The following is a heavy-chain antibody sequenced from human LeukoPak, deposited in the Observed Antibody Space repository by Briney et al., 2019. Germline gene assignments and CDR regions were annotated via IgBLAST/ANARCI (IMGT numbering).Heavy chain of an antibody. V-gene: IGHV3-23*01. J-gene: IGHJ4*02. CDR2: ISGSRGNT. CDR1: GFTFSKYA. D-gene: IGHD2-2*01. Sequence: GGSLRLPCAASGFTFSKYAMGWVRQAPGKGLEWVSTISGSRGNTYYADLEEGRFTISRDNSKNTLYLQMSSLRAEDTAVYYCAVSDCSSASCLFDHWGQGTLVTVSS. CDR3: AVSDCSSASCLFDH.